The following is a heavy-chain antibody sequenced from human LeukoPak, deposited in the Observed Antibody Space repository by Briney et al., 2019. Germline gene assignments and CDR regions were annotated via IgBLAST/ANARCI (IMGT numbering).Heavy chain of an antibody. J-gene: IGHJ4*02. CDR1: GGTFSSYA. CDR3: ARGAAAGYYFDY. Sequence: SVKVSCKASGGTFSSYAISWVRQAPGQGLEWMGGIIPIFGTANYAQKFQGRVTITTDESTSTAYMELSSLRSEDTAVYYCARGAAAGYYFDYWGRGTLVTVSS. D-gene: IGHD6-13*01. V-gene: IGHV1-69*05. CDR2: IIPIFGTA.